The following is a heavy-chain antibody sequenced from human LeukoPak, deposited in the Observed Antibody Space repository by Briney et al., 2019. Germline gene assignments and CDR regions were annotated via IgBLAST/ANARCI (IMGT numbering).Heavy chain of an antibody. V-gene: IGHV4-34*03. CDR1: GGSFSGYY. CDR2: IYHSGST. D-gene: IGHD2-21*01. Sequence: SETLSLTCAVYGGSFSGYYWSWIRQPPGKGLEWIGEIYHSGSTTYNPSLKSRVTISVDKSKNQFSLKMSSVTAADTAVSRLEIAAVGGYFDYWGQGTLVTVSS. J-gene: IGHJ4*02. CDR3: EIAAVGGYFDY.